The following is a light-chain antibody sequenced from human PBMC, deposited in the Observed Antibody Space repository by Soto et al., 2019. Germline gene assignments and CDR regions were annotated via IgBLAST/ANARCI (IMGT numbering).Light chain of an antibody. V-gene: IGLV3-27*01. Sequence: SYELTQPSSVSVSPGQTARITCSGDVLAKKNVRWFQQKPGPAPMVVIYKDTERPAGIPERFSGSSSGTTVTLTISGVQVDDEADYYCYSATNNTLGVFGGGTKVTVL. CDR1: VLAKKN. CDR3: YSATNNTLGV. CDR2: KDT. J-gene: IGLJ3*02.